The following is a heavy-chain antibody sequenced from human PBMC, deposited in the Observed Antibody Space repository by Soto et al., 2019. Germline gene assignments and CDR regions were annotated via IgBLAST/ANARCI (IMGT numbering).Heavy chain of an antibody. CDR3: ARDRRIQLWLEFDYYYYGMDV. CDR2: ISAYNGNT. V-gene: IGHV1-18*03. Sequence: QVQLVQSGAEVKKPGASVKVSCKASGYTFTSYGISWVRQAPGQGLEWMGWISAYNGNTNYAQKLQGRVTMTTDTSTSTAYMELRSLRSDDMAVYYCARDRRIQLWLEFDYYYYGMDVWGQGTTVTVSS. CDR1: GYTFTSYG. J-gene: IGHJ6*02. D-gene: IGHD5-18*01.